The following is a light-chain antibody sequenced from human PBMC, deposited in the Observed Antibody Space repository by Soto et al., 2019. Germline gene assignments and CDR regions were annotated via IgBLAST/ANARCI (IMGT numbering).Light chain of an antibody. J-gene: IGLJ1*01. Sequence: SVLTQPPSASGSPGQSVAISCTGTSRDVGGYDYVSWDQHHPVKAPKLVIYEVNKRPSGFPGPFSGSNSGNTASLTLSGLQAEVEDDYYCRSYEGSSNGFARGTKGTV. CDR2: EVN. V-gene: IGLV2-8*01. CDR3: RSYEGSSNG. CDR1: SRDVGGYDY.